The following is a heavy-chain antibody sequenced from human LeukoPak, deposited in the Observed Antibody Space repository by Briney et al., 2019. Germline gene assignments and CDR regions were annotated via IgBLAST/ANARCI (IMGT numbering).Heavy chain of an antibody. D-gene: IGHD3-3*01. J-gene: IGHJ3*02. Sequence: ASVKASCKASGYTFTSYGISWVRQAPGQGLEWMGWISAYNGNTNYAQKLQGRVTMTTDTSTSTAYMELRSLRSDDTAVYYCARATHDFWSGSDAFDIWGQGTMVTVSS. V-gene: IGHV1-18*01. CDR1: GYTFTSYG. CDR3: ARATHDFWSGSDAFDI. CDR2: ISAYNGNT.